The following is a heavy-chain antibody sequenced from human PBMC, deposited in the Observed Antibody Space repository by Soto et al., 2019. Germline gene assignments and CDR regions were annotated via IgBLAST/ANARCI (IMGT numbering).Heavy chain of an antibody. D-gene: IGHD3-16*01. V-gene: IGHV3-30*18. CDR3: AKDSRLYDYFDY. J-gene: IGHJ4*02. CDR2: ISYDGSNK. CDR1: GFTFSSYG. Sequence: GGSLRLSCAASGFTFSSYGMHWVRQAPGKGLEWVAVISYDGSNKYYADSVKGRFTISRDNSKNTLYLQMNSLRAEDTAVYYCAKDSRLYDYFDYWGQGTLVTVSS.